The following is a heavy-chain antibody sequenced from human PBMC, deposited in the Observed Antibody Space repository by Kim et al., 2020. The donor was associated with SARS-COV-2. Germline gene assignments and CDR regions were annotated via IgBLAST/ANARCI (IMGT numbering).Heavy chain of an antibody. V-gene: IGHV3-23*01. Sequence: GRFTISRDNSKNTLYLQMNSLRAEDTAVYYCAKGGGYGDRDYYYYYGMDVWGQGTTVTVSS. CDR3: AKGGGYGDRDYYYYYGMDV. J-gene: IGHJ6*02. D-gene: IGHD4-17*01.